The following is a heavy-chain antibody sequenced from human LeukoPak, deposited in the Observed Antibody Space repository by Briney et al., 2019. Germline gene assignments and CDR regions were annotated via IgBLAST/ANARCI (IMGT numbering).Heavy chain of an antibody. CDR3: ARDLKTSGWYGDFDY. Sequence: PGGSLTLSCVASGLTVSSNYMSCVRQAPGKGLEWVSAIFSGGSTFYADSVTGRFTISRDNSKNTVYLEMNSLRAEDTAVYYCARDLKTSGWYGDFDYWGQGTLVTVSS. CDR1: GLTVSSNY. J-gene: IGHJ4*02. CDR2: IFSGGST. D-gene: IGHD6-19*01. V-gene: IGHV3-53*01.